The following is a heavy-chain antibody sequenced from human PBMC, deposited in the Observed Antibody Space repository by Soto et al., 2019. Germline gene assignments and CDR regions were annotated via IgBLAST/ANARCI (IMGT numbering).Heavy chain of an antibody. Sequence: ASVKVSCKASGYTFTSYYMHWVRQAPGQGLEWMGIINPSGGSTSYAQKFQGRVTMTRDTSTSTVYMELSSLRSEDTAVYYCARENIVPAANSDDYGMDVWGQGTTVTVSS. CDR1: GYTFTSYY. V-gene: IGHV1-46*01. J-gene: IGHJ6*02. D-gene: IGHD2-2*01. CDR2: INPSGGST. CDR3: ARENIVPAANSDDYGMDV.